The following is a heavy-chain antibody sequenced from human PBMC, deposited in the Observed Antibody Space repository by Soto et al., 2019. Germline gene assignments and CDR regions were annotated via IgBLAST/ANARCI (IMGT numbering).Heavy chain of an antibody. CDR2: IYYSGST. V-gene: IGHV4-59*01. D-gene: IGHD5-18*01. CDR3: ARDIRGYSRAFDY. J-gene: IGHJ4*02. Sequence: PSETLSLTCTVSGGSISSYYWSWIRQPPGKGLEWIGYIYYSGSTNYNPSLKSRVTISLDTSTNQFSLKLTSVTAADTAVYYCARDIRGYSRAFDYWGQGALVTVSS. CDR1: GGSISSYY.